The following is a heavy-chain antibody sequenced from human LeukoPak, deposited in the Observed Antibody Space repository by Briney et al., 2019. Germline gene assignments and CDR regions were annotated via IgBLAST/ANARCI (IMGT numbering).Heavy chain of an antibody. D-gene: IGHD3-10*01. CDR2: MNPNSGNT. Sequence: ASVKVSCKASGYTFTSYDINWVRQAPGQGLEWMGWMNPNSGNTGYAQKFQGRVTMTRNTSISTAYMELSSLRSEDTAVYYCARFMVRGVPQKSYYYYGMDVWGQGTTVTVSS. CDR1: GYTFTSYD. J-gene: IGHJ6*02. V-gene: IGHV1-8*01. CDR3: ARFMVRGVPQKSYYYYGMDV.